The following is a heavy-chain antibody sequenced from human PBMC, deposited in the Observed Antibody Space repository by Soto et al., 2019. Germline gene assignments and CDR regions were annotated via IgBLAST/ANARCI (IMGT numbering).Heavy chain of an antibody. D-gene: IGHD4-17*01. Sequence: EVYLVESGGGVVRPGGSLRLSCAASGFGFDEYGMSWVRQGPGKGLEWVSGINRHGDSTGYVDSVKGRFTISRDNANNSLYLQMNGLRAEDTAFYYCARDHRWGYEYGDYGDSWGQGTLVTVSS. CDR1: GFGFDEYG. J-gene: IGHJ4*02. V-gene: IGHV3-20*04. CDR3: ARDHRWGYEYGDYGDS. CDR2: INRHGDST.